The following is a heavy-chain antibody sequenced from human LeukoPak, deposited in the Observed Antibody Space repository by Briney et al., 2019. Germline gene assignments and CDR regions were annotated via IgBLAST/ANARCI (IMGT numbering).Heavy chain of an antibody. CDR1: GFTFSSYW. V-gene: IGHV3-74*01. CDR3: AREIDGGEYYGDYGVDY. D-gene: IGHD4-17*01. CDR2: INSDGSSA. Sequence: GGSLRLSCAASGFTFSSYWMHWVRQAPGKGLVWVSRINSDGSSASYTDSVKGRFTISRDNAKNTLYLQMNSLRAEDTAVYYCAREIDGGEYYGDYGVDYWGQGTLVTVSS. J-gene: IGHJ4*02.